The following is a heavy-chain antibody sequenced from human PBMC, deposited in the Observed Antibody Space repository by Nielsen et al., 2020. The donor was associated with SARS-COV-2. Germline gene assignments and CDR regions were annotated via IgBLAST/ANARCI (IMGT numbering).Heavy chain of an antibody. CDR3: ARDNWGRMDV. CDR1: GFTISGSF. J-gene: IGHJ6*02. Sequence: GGSLRLSCGASGFTISGSFMNWVRQAAGKGLDWVSVIYTDGSTSHADSVKGRFTISRDNSKNTLYLQMNSLRAEDTAVYYCARDNWGRMDVWGQGTTVTVSS. CDR2: IYTDGST. V-gene: IGHV3-66*01. D-gene: IGHD7-27*01.